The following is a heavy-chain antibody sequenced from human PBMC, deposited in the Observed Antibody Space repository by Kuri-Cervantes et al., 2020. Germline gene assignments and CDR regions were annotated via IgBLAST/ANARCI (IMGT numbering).Heavy chain of an antibody. CDR3: AKDRGGCSGGSCFLKYYFDY. J-gene: IGHJ4*02. V-gene: IGHV3-30*18. CDR1: GSTFSSYG. D-gene: IGHD2-15*01. CDR2: ISYDGSNK. Sequence: GGSLRLSCAASGSTFSSYGMHGVRQAQGKGLEWVAVISYDGSNKYYADSVKGRFTISRDNSKHKLYLQMNSLRAEDTAVYYCAKDRGGCSGGSCFLKYYFDYWGQGTLVTVSS.